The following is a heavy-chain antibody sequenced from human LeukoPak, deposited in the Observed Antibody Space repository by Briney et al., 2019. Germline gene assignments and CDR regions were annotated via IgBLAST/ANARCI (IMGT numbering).Heavy chain of an antibody. J-gene: IGHJ4*02. Sequence: SETLSLTCTVSGGSISSYYWSWIRQPPGKGLEWIWYIYYSGSTNYNPSLKSRVTISVDTSKNQFSLKLSSVTAADTAVYYCARLEDVVAPIDYWGQGTLVTVSS. CDR3: ARLEDVVAPIDY. CDR1: GGSISSYY. V-gene: IGHV4-59*08. CDR2: IYYSGST. D-gene: IGHD2-15*01.